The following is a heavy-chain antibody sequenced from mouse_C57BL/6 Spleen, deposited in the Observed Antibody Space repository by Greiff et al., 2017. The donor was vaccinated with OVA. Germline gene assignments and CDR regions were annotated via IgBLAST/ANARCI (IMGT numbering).Heavy chain of an antibody. CDR3: TGRLLRYPYAMDY. J-gene: IGHJ4*01. D-gene: IGHD1-1*01. Sequence: EVKLEESGGGLVQPGGSMKLSCVASGFTFSNYWMNWVRQSPEKGLEWVAQIRLKSDNYATHYAESVKGRFTISRDDSKSSVYLQMNNLRAEDTGIYYCTGRLLRYPYAMDYWGQGTSVTVSS. CDR1: GFTFSNYW. V-gene: IGHV6-3*01. CDR2: IRLKSDNYAT.